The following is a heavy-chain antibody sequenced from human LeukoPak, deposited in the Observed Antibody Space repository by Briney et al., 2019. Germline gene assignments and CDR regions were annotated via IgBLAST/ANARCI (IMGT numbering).Heavy chain of an antibody. CDR2: IKPSSSFT. V-gene: IGHV1-2*02. CDR3: ARGHKTNYYGNSFDP. CDR1: GYNFNGYY. D-gene: IGHD3-10*01. Sequence: ASVNISCTTSGYNFNGYYLHWVRQAPGQGLEWMGWIKPSSSFTDSAERFKDRVTMTSDTSITTAYMELNSLRSDDTAVYYCARGHKTNYYGNSFDPWGQGTLVTVSS. J-gene: IGHJ5*02.